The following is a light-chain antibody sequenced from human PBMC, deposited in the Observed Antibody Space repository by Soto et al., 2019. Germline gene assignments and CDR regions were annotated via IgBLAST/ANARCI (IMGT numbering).Light chain of an antibody. CDR2: GAS. V-gene: IGKV3-20*01. CDR1: QSVPTSN. J-gene: IGKJ1*01. Sequence: EIVLTQSPGTLSLSPGERATLSCRASQSVPTSNLAWYQQRPGQAPRLLIYGASSRATGIPDRFSGSGSGTDFTLTISRLEPEAFAVYYCQQFDYSLWTFGQGTKVEIK. CDR3: QQFDYSLWT.